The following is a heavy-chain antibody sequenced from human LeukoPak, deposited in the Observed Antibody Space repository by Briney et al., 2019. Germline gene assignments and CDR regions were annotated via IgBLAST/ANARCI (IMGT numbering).Heavy chain of an antibody. V-gene: IGHV4-59*01. CDR2: IHYSGST. D-gene: IGHD4-11*01. Sequence: SETLSLTCTVSGGSISGYYWTWIRQSPGKGLEWLGYIHYSGSTNYNPSLKSRVSISVDTSKSQFSLKLTSVTAADTAVYYCARGATVTTFTYWGQGTLVTVSS. J-gene: IGHJ4*02. CDR3: ARGATVTTFTY. CDR1: GGSISGYY.